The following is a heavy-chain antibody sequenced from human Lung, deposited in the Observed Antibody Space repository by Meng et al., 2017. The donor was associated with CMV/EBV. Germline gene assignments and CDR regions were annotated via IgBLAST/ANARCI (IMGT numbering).Heavy chain of an antibody. CDR1: GYTFTSYD. Sequence: QVPVVEYGAGVKKPGASVKVSCKASGYTFTSYDITWVRQGTGQGLEWMGWMNPNRGTTGYAQKFQGRVTMTRNISKSTAYMDLSSLRSEDTAVYYCATGVADFEYWGQGTLVTVSS. CDR3: ATGVADFEY. J-gene: IGHJ4*02. V-gene: IGHV1-8*01. D-gene: IGHD6-19*01. CDR2: MNPNRGTT.